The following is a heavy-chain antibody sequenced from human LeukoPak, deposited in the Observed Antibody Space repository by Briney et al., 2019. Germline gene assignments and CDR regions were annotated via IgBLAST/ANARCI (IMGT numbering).Heavy chain of an antibody. CDR3: VFPYWQDLDH. Sequence: PGGSLRLSCAASGFTFRSRSMQWVRQAPGKGLEWVSHISSSGSTIYYADSVKGRFTISRDNAKESLYLQMSSLRDEDTAVYYCVFPYWQDLDHWGQGTLVTVSS. V-gene: IGHV3-48*02. D-gene: IGHD2-15*01. CDR1: GFTFRSRS. J-gene: IGHJ4*02. CDR2: ISSSGSTI.